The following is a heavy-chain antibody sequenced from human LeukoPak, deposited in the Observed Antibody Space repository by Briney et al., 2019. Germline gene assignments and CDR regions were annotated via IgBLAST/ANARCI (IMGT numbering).Heavy chain of an antibody. D-gene: IGHD6-13*01. CDR3: ARGVSTWYRIDY. J-gene: IGHJ4*02. Sequence: GRSLRLSCAASGFPFSSYSFHWVRQAPGKGLEWVALLSYDGSIKHYADSVKGRFTLSRDNSKSTVYLQMDSLRADDTAVYYRARGVSTWYRIDYWGQGTLVTVSS. CDR1: GFPFSSYS. V-gene: IGHV3-30*01. CDR2: LSYDGSIK.